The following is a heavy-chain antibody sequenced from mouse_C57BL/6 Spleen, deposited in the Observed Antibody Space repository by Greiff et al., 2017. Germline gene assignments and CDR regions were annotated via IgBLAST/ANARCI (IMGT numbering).Heavy chain of an antibody. D-gene: IGHD3-2*02. Sequence: EVMLVESGGGLVKPGGSLKLSCAASGFTFSDYGMHWVRQAPEKGLEWVAYISSGSSTIYYADTVKGRFTISRDNAKNTLFLQMTSLRSEDTAMYYWAREETAQAHYYAMDYWGQGTSVTVSS. CDR3: AREETAQAHYYAMDY. J-gene: IGHJ4*01. V-gene: IGHV5-17*01. CDR1: GFTFSDYG. CDR2: ISSGSSTI.